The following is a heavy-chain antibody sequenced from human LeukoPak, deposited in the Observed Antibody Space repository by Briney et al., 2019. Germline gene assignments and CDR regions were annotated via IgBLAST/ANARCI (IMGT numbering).Heavy chain of an antibody. CDR1: GYTFTSYY. Sequence: EASVKVSCKASGYTFTSYYMHWVRQAPGQGLEWMGIINPSGGSTSYAQKFQGRVTMTRDMSTSTVYMELSSLRSEDTAVYYCARDSNWGGHDYWGQGTLVTVSS. CDR3: ARDSNWGGHDY. V-gene: IGHV1-46*01. D-gene: IGHD7-27*01. J-gene: IGHJ4*02. CDR2: INPSGGST.